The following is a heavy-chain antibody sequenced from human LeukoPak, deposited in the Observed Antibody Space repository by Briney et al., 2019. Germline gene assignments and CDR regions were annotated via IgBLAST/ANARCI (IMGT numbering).Heavy chain of an antibody. V-gene: IGHV3-30-3*01. Sequence: PGGSLRLSCAASGFTFSSYAMHWVRQAPGKGLEWVAVISYDGSNKYYADSVKGRFTISRDNSKNTLYLQMNSLRAEDTAVYYCARVEGDSSPGRYFDYWGQGTLVTVSS. D-gene: IGHD6-13*01. CDR3: ARVEGDSSPGRYFDY. CDR2: ISYDGSNK. J-gene: IGHJ4*02. CDR1: GFTFSSYA.